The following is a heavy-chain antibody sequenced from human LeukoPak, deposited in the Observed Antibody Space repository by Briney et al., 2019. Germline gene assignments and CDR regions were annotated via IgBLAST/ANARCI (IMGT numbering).Heavy chain of an antibody. CDR1: GGSISPYY. CDR3: ARAYYYGSGTFDI. CDR2: IYYTGST. V-gene: IGHV4-59*01. D-gene: IGHD3-10*01. Sequence: SETLSLTCTVSGGSISPYYWSWVRQPPGKGLEWIGYIYYTGSTYYNPSLKSRVTISVDTSKNQFSLKLSFVTAADTAVYYCARAYYYGSGTFDIWGRGTLVTVSS. J-gene: IGHJ3*02.